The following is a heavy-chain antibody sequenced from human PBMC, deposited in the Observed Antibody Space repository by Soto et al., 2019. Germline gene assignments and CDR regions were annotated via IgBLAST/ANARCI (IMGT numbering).Heavy chain of an antibody. D-gene: IGHD2-15*01. CDR1: GFTFSSYS. Sequence: PGGSLRLSCAASGFTFSSYSMNWVRQAPGKGLEWVSSFSSSSSYIYYADSVKGRFTISRDNAKNSLYLQMNSLRAEDTAVYYCASGGYCSGGSCYERFFDYWGQGTLVTVSS. CDR3: ASGGYCSGGSCYERFFDY. CDR2: FSSSSSYI. V-gene: IGHV3-21*01. J-gene: IGHJ4*02.